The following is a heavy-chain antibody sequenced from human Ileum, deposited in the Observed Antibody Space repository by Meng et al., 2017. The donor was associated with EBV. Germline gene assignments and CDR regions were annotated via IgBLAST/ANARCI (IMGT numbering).Heavy chain of an antibody. CDR2: IYHNGGT. V-gene: IGHV4-4*02. D-gene: IGHD5-18*01. J-gene: IGHJ4*02. Sequence: HLQGAGPGLVEPSGTLSLTCAVSGGSITERNSWSWVRQPPGQGLEWIGEIYHNGGTNYNPSLKSRVTISVDKSKNEISLKLRPVTAADTAVYYCARWAFIYSYGFDNWGQGTLVTVSS. CDR1: GGSITERNS. CDR3: ARWAFIYSYGFDN.